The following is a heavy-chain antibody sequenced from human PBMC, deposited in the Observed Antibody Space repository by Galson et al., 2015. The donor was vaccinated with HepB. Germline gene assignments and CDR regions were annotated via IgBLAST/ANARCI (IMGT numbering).Heavy chain of an antibody. CDR3: GRDYVGSCSSTSCPIEY. Sequence: SLRLSCAASGLTFRTFGMHWVRQAPGKGLEWVAVIWNDGSNKYYADSVKGRFTVSRDNSENTLYLQMNSLRAEDTAVYYCGRDYVGSCSSTSCPIEYWGQGTLVTVSS. D-gene: IGHD2-2*01. J-gene: IGHJ4*02. CDR1: GLTFRTFG. V-gene: IGHV3-33*01. CDR2: IWNDGSNK.